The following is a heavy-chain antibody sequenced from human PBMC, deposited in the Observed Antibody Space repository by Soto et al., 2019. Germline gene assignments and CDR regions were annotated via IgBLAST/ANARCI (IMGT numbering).Heavy chain of an antibody. Sequence: SETLSLTCTVSGGSISSYYWSWIRQPAGKGLEWIGRIYTSGSTNYNPSLKDRVTISADTSKNQLSLRLHSVTAADTASYFCATLFWGITGTPGRHVAWFDPWGQGTLVTVSS. J-gene: IGHJ5*02. CDR2: IYTSGST. CDR3: ATLFWGITGTPGRHVAWFDP. D-gene: IGHD3-16*01. V-gene: IGHV4-4*07. CDR1: GGSISSYY.